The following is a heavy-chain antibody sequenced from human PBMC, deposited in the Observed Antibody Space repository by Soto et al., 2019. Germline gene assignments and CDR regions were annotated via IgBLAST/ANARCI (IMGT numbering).Heavy chain of an antibody. J-gene: IGHJ4*02. D-gene: IGHD3-10*01. CDR1: GSSIIRSHS. V-gene: IGHV4-4*02. CDR2: IYHSGST. CDR3: ARRRYYGSGSYTPYSPYYFDY. Sequence: PSETLPLTSAVSGSSIIRSHSGSRVRKPTGKGLEWIGEIYHSGSTNYNPSLKSRVTISVDKSKNQFSLKLSSVTAADTAVYYCARRRYYGSGSYTPYSPYYFDYWGQG.